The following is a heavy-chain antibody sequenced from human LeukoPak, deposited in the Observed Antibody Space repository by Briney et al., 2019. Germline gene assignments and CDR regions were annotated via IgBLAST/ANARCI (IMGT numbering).Heavy chain of an antibody. CDR1: GGSISGYY. V-gene: IGHV4-59*01. CDR3: ARVGDIAARRGTAFDI. D-gene: IGHD6-6*01. J-gene: IGHJ3*02. CDR2: IYYSGST. Sequence: SETLSLTCNVSGGSISGYYWSWIRQPPGKGLEWIGYIYYSGSTNYNPSLKSRVTISVDTSKNQFSLKLSSVTAADTAVYYCARVGDIAARRGTAFDIWGQGTMVTVSS.